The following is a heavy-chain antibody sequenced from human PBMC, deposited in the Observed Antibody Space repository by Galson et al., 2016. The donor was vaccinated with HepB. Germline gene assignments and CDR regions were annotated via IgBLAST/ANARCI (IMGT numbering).Heavy chain of an antibody. CDR1: GGSISSANYY. D-gene: IGHD5-18*01. J-gene: IGHJ5*02. V-gene: IGHV4-61*09. CDR2: IYRSGRT. Sequence: TLSLTCTVPGGSISSANYYWSWIRQPAGKGLEWIGHIYRSGRTNYSPSLNSRVTISVDTSKNQFYLKLTSVTAADTALYYCARNGYGYTYGNNWFDPWGQGILVTVSS. CDR3: ARNGYGYTYGNNWFDP.